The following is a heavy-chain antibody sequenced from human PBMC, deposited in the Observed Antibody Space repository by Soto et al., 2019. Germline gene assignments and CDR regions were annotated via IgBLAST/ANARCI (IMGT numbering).Heavy chain of an antibody. CDR1: GGSISSGGYY. V-gene: IGHV4-31*03. J-gene: IGHJ5*02. CDR3: ARGLKEGLFLNWFDP. CDR2: IYYSGST. Sequence: PSETLSLTCTVSGGSISSGGYYWSWIRQHPGKGLEWIGYIYYSGSTYYNPSLKSRVTISVDTSKNQFSLKLSSVTAADTSVYYCARGLKEGLFLNWFDPWGQGTLVTVSS.